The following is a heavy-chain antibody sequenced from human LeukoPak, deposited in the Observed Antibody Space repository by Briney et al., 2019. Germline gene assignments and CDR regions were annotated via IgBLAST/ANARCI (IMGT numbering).Heavy chain of an antibody. D-gene: IGHD3-22*01. V-gene: IGHV4-59*08. Sequence: SETLSLTCAVYGGSFSGYYWSWIRQLPGKGLEWIGYIYYSGSTNYNPSLKSRVTISVDTSKNQFSLKLSSVTAADTAVYYCARAYYYDSSGYPSNKYYFDYWGQGTLVTVSS. J-gene: IGHJ4*02. CDR2: IYYSGST. CDR3: ARAYYYDSSGYPSNKYYFDY. CDR1: GGSFSGYY.